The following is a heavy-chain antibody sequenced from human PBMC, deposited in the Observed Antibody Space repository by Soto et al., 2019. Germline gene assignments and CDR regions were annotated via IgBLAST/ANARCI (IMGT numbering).Heavy chain of an antibody. D-gene: IGHD3-9*01. CDR1: GGSISTYW. Sequence: SETLSLTCTVSGGSISTYWWSWIRQPPRKGLEWIGYIYYSGSTNYNPSLKSRVTISVDTSKNQFSLKLSSVTAADTAVYYCARATYDILTGYYRWTYWYFDLWGRGTLVTVSS. V-gene: IGHV4-59*12. J-gene: IGHJ2*01. CDR2: IYYSGST. CDR3: ARATYDILTGYYRWTYWYFDL.